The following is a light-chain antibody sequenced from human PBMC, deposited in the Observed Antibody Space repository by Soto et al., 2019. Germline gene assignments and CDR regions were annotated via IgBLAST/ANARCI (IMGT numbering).Light chain of an antibody. V-gene: IGKV1-9*01. CDR1: QGIRSY. J-gene: IGKJ5*01. CDR2: AAS. Sequence: DIQLTQSPSFLSASPGDRVTITCRASQGIRSYLAWYQQSPWRAPKLLLYAASTLQSEVPSRFSGSGSGTEFTLTISSLQPEDFATYYCQQLNTFPITFGQGTRLEIK. CDR3: QQLNTFPIT.